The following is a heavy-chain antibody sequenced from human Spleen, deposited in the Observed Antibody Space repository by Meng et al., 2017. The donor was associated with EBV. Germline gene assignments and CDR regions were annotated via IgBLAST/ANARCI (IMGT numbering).Heavy chain of an antibody. J-gene: IGHJ4*02. Sequence: QGQRVQSGAEVRRPGASVKVSCKVSGYSLTHLSMHWVRLAPGKGLEWMGSFDAQQRETIPTEKFEARVTMTGDTSTNTAYMELSSLTSDDTAVYYCARDYGGNSGGDFWGQGTLVTVSS. CDR2: FDAQQRET. V-gene: IGHV1-24*01. CDR3: ARDYGGNSGGDF. CDR1: GYSLTHLS. D-gene: IGHD4-23*01.